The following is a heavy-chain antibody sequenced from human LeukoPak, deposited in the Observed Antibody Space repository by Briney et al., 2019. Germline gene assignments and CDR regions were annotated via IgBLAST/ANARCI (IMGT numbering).Heavy chain of an antibody. CDR2: INPNSGGT. J-gene: IGHJ4*02. Sequence: ASVKVSCKASVYTFTGYYMHWVRQAPGQGLEWMGWINPNSGGTNYAQKFQGRVTMTRDTSISTAYMELSRLRSDDTAVYYCARVCSSTSCYGRWGQGTLVTVSS. CDR1: VYTFTGYY. V-gene: IGHV1-2*02. D-gene: IGHD2-2*01. CDR3: ARVCSSTSCYGR.